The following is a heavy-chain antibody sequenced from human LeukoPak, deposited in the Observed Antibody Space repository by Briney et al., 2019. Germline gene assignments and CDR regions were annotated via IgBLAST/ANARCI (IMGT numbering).Heavy chain of an antibody. CDR2: IYYSGST. Sequence: SETLSLTCTVSGGSISSHYWSWIRQPPGKGLEWIGYIYYSGSTNYNPSLKSRVTISVDTSKNQFSLKLSSVTAADTAVYYCARGGAARRGYYYMDVWGKGTTVTVSS. CDR1: GGSISSHY. V-gene: IGHV4-59*11. CDR3: ARGGAARRGYYYMDV. D-gene: IGHD6-6*01. J-gene: IGHJ6*03.